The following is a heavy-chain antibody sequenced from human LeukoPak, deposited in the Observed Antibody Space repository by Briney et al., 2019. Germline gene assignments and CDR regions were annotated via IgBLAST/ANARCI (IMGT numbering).Heavy chain of an antibody. Sequence: GYIYYXXXTNYNPSLKSRVTISVDTSKNQFSLKLSSVTAADTAVYYCARVHTQDLGYCSGGSCYGFDYWGQGTLVTVSS. CDR2: IYYXXXT. J-gene: IGHJ4*02. CDR3: ARVHTQDLGYCSGGSCYGFDY. V-gene: IGHV4-59*01. D-gene: IGHD2-15*01.